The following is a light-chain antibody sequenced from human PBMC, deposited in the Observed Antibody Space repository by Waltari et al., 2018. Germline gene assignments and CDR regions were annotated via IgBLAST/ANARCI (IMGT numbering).Light chain of an antibody. J-gene: IGLJ3*02. Sequence: QSALTQPASVSGSPGQSITISCTGTSSDIGGYNYVSWYQEHPGRAPKLMIFDVSDRPSGVSNRVSGSKSGNTASLTISGRQADDEADYYCSSYTSSGTPWVFGGGTKLTVL. V-gene: IGLV2-14*03. CDR1: SSDIGGYNY. CDR3: SSYTSSGTPWV. CDR2: DVS.